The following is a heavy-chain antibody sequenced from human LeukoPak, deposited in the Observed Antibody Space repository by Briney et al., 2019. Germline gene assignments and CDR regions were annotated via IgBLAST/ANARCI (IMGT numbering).Heavy chain of an antibody. CDR2: INHSGST. V-gene: IGHV4-34*01. D-gene: IGHD1-14*01. CDR3: ARGGISDYFDY. J-gene: IGHJ4*02. Sequence: SETLSLTCAVYGGSFSGYYWSWIRQPPGKGLEWIGEINHSGSTNYNPSLKSRVTISVDTSKNQFSLKLSSVTAADTAVYYCARGGISDYFDYWGQGTLVTVSS. CDR1: GGSFSGYY.